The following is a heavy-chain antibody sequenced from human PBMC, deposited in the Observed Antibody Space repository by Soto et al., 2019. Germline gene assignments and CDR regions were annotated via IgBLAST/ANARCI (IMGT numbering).Heavy chain of an antibody. V-gene: IGHV4-61*01. CDR2: IYYSGST. D-gene: IGHD2-15*01. CDR3: ARDSRGSSRGFDP. Sequence: SETLSLTCTVSGGSVSSGSYYWSWIRQPPGKGLEWIGYIYYSGSTNYNPSLKSRVTISVDTSKNQFSLKLSSVTAADTAVYYCARDSRGSSRGFDPWGQGTLVTVSS. CDR1: GGSVSSGSYY. J-gene: IGHJ5*02.